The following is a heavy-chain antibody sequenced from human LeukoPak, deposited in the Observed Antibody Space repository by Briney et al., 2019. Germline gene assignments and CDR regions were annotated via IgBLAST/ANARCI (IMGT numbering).Heavy chain of an antibody. CDR3: ARESILGIYYYYYYMDV. D-gene: IGHD7-27*01. V-gene: IGHV3-64*01. J-gene: IGHJ6*03. CDR1: GFTFSSYA. Sequence: GGSLRLSCAASGFTFSSYAMHWVRQAPGKGLEYVSAISSNGGSTYYANSVKGRFTISRDNSKNTLYLQMNSLRAEDTAVYYCARESILGIYYYYYYMDVWGKGTTVTISS. CDR2: ISSNGGST.